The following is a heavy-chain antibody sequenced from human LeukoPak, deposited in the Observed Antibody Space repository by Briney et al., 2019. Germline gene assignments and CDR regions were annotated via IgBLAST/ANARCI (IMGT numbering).Heavy chain of an antibody. J-gene: IGHJ4*02. D-gene: IGHD3-3*01. CDR1: GFTFSGRW. V-gene: IGHV3-7*01. CDR2: IKQDGSEK. CDR3: ARDPDPGYYDFWSGYYL. Sequence: GGSLRLSCAASGFTFSGRWMSWLRQAPGKGLEWVANIKQDGSEKYYVDSVKGRFTISRDNAKNSLYLQMNSLRAEDTAVYYCARDPDPGYYDFWSGYYLWGQGTLVTVSS.